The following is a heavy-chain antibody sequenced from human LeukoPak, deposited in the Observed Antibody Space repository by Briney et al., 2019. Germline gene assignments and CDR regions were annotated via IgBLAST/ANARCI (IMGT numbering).Heavy chain of an antibody. Sequence: GGSLRLSCAASGFTFSSYAMHWVRQAPGKGLEYVSAICSNGGSTYYADSVKGRFTISRDNSKNTLYLQMSSLRAEDTAVYYCVKDGGYSSSWYNWFDPWGQGTLVTVSS. CDR2: ICSNGGST. J-gene: IGHJ5*02. CDR1: GFTFSSYA. D-gene: IGHD6-13*01. CDR3: VKDGGYSSSWYNWFDP. V-gene: IGHV3-64D*06.